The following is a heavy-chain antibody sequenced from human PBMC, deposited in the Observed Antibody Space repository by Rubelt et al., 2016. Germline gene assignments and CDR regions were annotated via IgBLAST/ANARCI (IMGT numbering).Heavy chain of an antibody. V-gene: IGHV4-34*01. J-gene: IGHJ4*02. CDR1: GGSFSGYY. CDR3: ASPNYYDSSGFDY. Sequence: QVQLQQWGAGLLKPSETLSLTCAVYGGSFSGYYWRWIRQPPGKGLEWIGEINHSGSTNYNPSLKSRVTISVDTSKNQFSLKLSAVTAADTAVYYCASPNYYDSSGFDYWGQGTLVTVSS. D-gene: IGHD3-22*01. CDR2: INHSGST.